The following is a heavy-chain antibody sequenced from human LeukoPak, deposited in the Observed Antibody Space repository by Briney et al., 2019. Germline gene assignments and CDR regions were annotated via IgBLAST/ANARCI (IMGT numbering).Heavy chain of an antibody. CDR1: GVTFSSYA. Sequence: PGGSLRLSCAASGVTFSSYAMSWVRQAPGKGLEWVSAISGSGGSTYYADSVKGRFTISRDNSKNTLYLQMNSLRAEDTAVYYCAKALGPITMIVVVPGHFQHWGQGTLVTVSS. V-gene: IGHV3-23*01. J-gene: IGHJ1*01. CDR2: ISGSGGST. CDR3: AKALGPITMIVVVPGHFQH. D-gene: IGHD3-22*01.